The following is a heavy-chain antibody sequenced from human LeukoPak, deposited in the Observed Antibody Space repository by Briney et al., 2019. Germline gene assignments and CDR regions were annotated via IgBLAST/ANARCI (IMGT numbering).Heavy chain of an antibody. CDR2: IYYSGST. CDR3: ARGGIVVVNWFDP. J-gene: IGHJ5*02. D-gene: IGHD3-22*01. V-gene: IGHV4-59*01. CDR1: GGSISSYY. Sequence: SETLSLTCTVSGGSISSYYWSWIRQPPGKGLEWIGYIYYSGSTNYNPSLKSRVTISVDTSKNQFSLKLSSVTAADTAVYYCARGGIVVVNWFDPWGQGTLVTVSS.